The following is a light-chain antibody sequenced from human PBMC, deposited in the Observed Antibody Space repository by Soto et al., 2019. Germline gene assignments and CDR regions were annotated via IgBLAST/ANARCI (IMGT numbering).Light chain of an antibody. CDR1: QDIKSA. Sequence: AIQLTQSPSSLSASVGDRVTITCRASQDIKSALAWYQQKPGKPPRLLIFDASRLESGVPSRFSDSGSGTDFTLTISSLKYEDFATYFCQQFSNALFTFAPGTKVDIK. CDR2: DAS. V-gene: IGKV1D-13*01. J-gene: IGKJ3*01. CDR3: QQFSNALFT.